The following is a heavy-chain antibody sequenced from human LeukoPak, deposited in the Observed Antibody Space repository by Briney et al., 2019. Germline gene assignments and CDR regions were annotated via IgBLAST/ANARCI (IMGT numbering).Heavy chain of an antibody. CDR1: GGSFRDYW. D-gene: IGHD3-9*01. V-gene: IGHV4-34*01. CDR2: VNHSGRT. CDR3: ARAYYDILTGTNWFDP. Sequence: SETLSLTCAVYGGSFRDYWWTWIRQSPGKGLEWIGEVNHSGRTNYNPSLKSRVSISVDRSKKQFSLKLSSVTAADTAVYYCARAYYDILTGTNWFDPWGQGTLVTVSS. J-gene: IGHJ5*02.